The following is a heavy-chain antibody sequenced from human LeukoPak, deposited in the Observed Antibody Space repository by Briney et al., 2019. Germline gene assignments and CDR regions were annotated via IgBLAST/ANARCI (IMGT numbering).Heavy chain of an antibody. CDR1: GFTVSSNY. CDR2: IYSGGNT. Sequence: PGGSLRLSCAASGFTVSSNYMSWVRQAPGKGLDWVSVIYSGGNTYYADSVKGRFTISRDNSKNTLYLQMNSLRAEDTAVYYCARDAATGVFESWGQGTLVAVSS. CDR3: ARDAATGVFES. D-gene: IGHD1-14*01. J-gene: IGHJ4*02. V-gene: IGHV3-53*01.